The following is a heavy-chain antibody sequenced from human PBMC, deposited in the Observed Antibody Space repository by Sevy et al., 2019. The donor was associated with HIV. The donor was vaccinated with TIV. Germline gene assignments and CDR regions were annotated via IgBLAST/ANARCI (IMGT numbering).Heavy chain of an antibody. CDR3: ARESSSTWQAGYYGMAV. Sequence: GGSLRLSCAASGFTVSSDYMTWVRHAPGKGLEWVSVIYSGGTTYYADSVKGRFTISRDNSKNTVYLQMNSLRAEDTAVYYCARESSSTWQAGYYGMAVWGQGTTVTVSS. D-gene: IGHD6-13*01. CDR2: IYSGGTT. V-gene: IGHV3-66*01. CDR1: GFTVSSDY. J-gene: IGHJ6*02.